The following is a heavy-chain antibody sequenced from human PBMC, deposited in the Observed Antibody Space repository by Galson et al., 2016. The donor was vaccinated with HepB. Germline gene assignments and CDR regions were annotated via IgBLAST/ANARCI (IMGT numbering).Heavy chain of an antibody. CDR1: GYAFTTSG. CDR3: ARDVQYRFDS. Sequence: SVKVSCKASGYAFTTSGISWVRQAPGQGLEWMGWISTYRGNTKYAQKFQGGLTLTTDSSTTTAYMELRSLRFADTALYYCARDVQYRFDSWGQGTLVTVSS. J-gene: IGHJ4*02. CDR2: ISTYRGNT. D-gene: IGHD2/OR15-2a*01. V-gene: IGHV1-18*01.